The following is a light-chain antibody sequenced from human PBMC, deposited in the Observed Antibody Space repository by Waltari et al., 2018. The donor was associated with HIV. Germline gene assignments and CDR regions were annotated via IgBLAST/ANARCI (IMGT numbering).Light chain of an antibody. CDR1: SSNIGSNY. V-gene: IGLV1-47*01. CDR2: RNN. J-gene: IGLJ3*02. Sequence: QSVLTQPPSASGTPGQRVTISCSGSSSNIGSNYVYWYQQLPGTTPKLLINRNNQRPSGVPGRFSCSKSGTSASLAIGGLRSEDEADYYCAAWDDSLSGWVFGGGTKLTVL. CDR3: AAWDDSLSGWV.